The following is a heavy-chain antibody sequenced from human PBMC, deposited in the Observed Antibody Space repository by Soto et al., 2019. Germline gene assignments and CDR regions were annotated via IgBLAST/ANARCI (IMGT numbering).Heavy chain of an antibody. D-gene: IGHD1-26*01. J-gene: IGHJ6*02. CDR2: IYYSGST. Sequence: PSATLSLTCTVSGVSISGSRYYWGWIRQPPGRGLERIGNIYYSGSTYYTPALKSRVTLSVDTSKNQFSLNLNSVTAADTAVYYCARGGIPPSGYGIAYAMDVWGQGTTVTV. V-gene: IGHV4-39*01. CDR1: GVSISGSRYY. CDR3: ARGGIPPSGYGIAYAMDV.